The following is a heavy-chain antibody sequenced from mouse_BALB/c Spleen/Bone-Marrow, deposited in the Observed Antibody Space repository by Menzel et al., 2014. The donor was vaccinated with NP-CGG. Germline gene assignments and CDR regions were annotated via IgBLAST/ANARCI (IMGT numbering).Heavy chain of an antibody. CDR1: GFDFSRYW. D-gene: IGHD1-2*01. CDR3: ARPDYYGYLSY. V-gene: IGHV4-1*02. CDR2: INPDSRTI. J-gene: IGHJ2*01. Sequence: EVKLVESGGGLVQPGGSLKLSCAASGFDFSRYWMSWVRQAPGKGLEWIGEINPDSRTINYSPSLKDKFIISRDNAKNTLYLRLNKVRSEDTALYYCARPDYYGYLSYWGQGTTLTVSS.